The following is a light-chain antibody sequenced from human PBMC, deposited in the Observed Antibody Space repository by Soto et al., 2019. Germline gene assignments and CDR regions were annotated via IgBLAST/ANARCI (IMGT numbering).Light chain of an antibody. CDR2: EVS. CDR3: SSSTSSSTYL. V-gene: IGLV2-14*01. J-gene: IGLJ1*01. Sequence: QSALTQPASVSGSPGQSITISCTGTSSDVGGYNYVSWYQHHPGKAPKLMIYEVSLRPSGVSNRFSGSKSGNTASLTISRLLAEDEADYYCSSSTSSSTYLFGSGTKLTVL. CDR1: SSDVGGYNY.